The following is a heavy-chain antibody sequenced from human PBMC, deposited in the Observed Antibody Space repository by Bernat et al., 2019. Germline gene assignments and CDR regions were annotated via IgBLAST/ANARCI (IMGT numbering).Heavy chain of an antibody. CDR3: AGEVRDGDHFDY. J-gene: IGHJ4*02. V-gene: IGHV3-11*06. Sequence: QVQLVESGGGLVKPGGSLRLSCAASGFTFSDYYMSWIRQAPGKGLEWVSYISSSSSYTNYADSVKGRFTISRDNAKNSLYLQMNSLRAEDTAVYYCAGEVRDGDHFDYWGQGTLVTVSS. CDR1: GFTFSDYY. CDR2: ISSSSSYT. D-gene: IGHD4-17*01.